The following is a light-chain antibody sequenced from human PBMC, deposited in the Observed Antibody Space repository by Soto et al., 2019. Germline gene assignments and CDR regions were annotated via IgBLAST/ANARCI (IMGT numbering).Light chain of an antibody. V-gene: IGKV3-20*01. J-gene: IGKJ4*01. Sequence: EIVLTQSPGTLSLSPGERATLSCRASQSVSSSYLAWYQQKPGQAPRLLIYGASSRATGIPDRFSGSGSGTDFTLTISRLEPEYFAVYYCQQYGSSPPTTFGGGTKVEIK. CDR2: GAS. CDR3: QQYGSSPPTT. CDR1: QSVSSSY.